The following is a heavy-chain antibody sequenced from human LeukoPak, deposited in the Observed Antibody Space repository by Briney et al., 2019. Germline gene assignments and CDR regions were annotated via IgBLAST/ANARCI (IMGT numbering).Heavy chain of an antibody. V-gene: IGHV4-39*01. J-gene: IGHJ4*02. D-gene: IGHD3-9*01. Sequence: PSETLSLTCTVSGGSISSSSYYWGWIRQPPGKGLEWIGSIYYSGSTYYNPSLKSRVTISVDTSKNQFSLKLSSVTAADTAVYYCARLNYDILTGYYSPYFFDYWGQGTLVTVSS. CDR2: IYYSGST. CDR1: GGSISSSSYY. CDR3: ARLNYDILTGYYSPYFFDY.